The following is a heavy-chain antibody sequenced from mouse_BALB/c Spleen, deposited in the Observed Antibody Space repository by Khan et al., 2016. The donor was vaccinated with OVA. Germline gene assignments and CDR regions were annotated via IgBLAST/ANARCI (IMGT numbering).Heavy chain of an antibody. CDR1: GYSITSDYA. CDR2: ISYSGYT. V-gene: IGHV3-2*02. Sequence: EVQLQESGPGLVKPSQSLSLTCTVTGYSITSDYAWNWIRQFPGNKLEWMGYISYSGYTKYNPSLKSRISITRDTSKNQFFLQLNSVTTEDTATYYCARIYGGDFDYWGQGTTLTVSS. D-gene: IGHD1-1*01. J-gene: IGHJ2*01. CDR3: ARIYGGDFDY.